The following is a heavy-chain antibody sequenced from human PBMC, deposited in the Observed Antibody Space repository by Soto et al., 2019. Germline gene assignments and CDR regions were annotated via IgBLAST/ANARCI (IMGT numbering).Heavy chain of an antibody. Sequence: SQTLSLTCAISGDSVSSNNAAWNWIRQSPSRGLEWLGRTYYRSRWYNDYAVSVKSRITVNPDTSKNQFSLQLTSVTPEDTAVYYCAGTTSHYWYYMDVWGKGNTVTVSS. V-gene: IGHV6-1*01. CDR1: GDSVSSNNAA. J-gene: IGHJ6*03. CDR3: AGTTSHYWYYMDV. D-gene: IGHD1-7*01. CDR2: TYYRSRWYN.